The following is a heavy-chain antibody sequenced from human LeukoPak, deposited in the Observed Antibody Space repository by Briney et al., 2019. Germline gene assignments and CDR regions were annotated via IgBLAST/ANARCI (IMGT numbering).Heavy chain of an antibody. CDR2: ISGSGGST. Sequence: GGSLRLSCAASGFTFSSYAMSWARQAPGKGLEWVSAISGSGGSTYYADSVKGRSTIYRDNSKNTLYLQMNSLRAENTAVYYCAKFPEDSSYVPWGQGTLVTVSS. CDR1: GFTFSSYA. V-gene: IGHV3-23*01. CDR3: AKFPEDSSYVP. J-gene: IGHJ5*02. D-gene: IGHD3-16*01.